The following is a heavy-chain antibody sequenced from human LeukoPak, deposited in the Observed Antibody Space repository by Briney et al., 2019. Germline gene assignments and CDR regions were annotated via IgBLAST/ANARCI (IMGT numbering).Heavy chain of an antibody. J-gene: IGHJ5*02. CDR1: GFTFSTYA. Sequence: GGSLRLSCAAHGFTFSTYAMSWVRQAPGKGLEWVSGISGSGGITYYVDSVKGRFTISRDNSKNTLYLQMNSLRAEDTAVYYCTKDPTTYYDTSGYGRYIWFDPWGQGTLVTVSS. CDR2: ISGSGGIT. D-gene: IGHD3-22*01. CDR3: TKDPTTYYDTSGYGRYIWFDP. V-gene: IGHV3-23*01.